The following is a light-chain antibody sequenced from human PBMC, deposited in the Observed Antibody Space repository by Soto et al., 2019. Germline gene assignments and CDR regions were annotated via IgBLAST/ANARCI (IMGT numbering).Light chain of an antibody. CDR1: QSVSSSY. CDR2: GAS. CDR3: QQYGSSPYT. Sequence: EIVLTQSPGTLSLSPGERATLSCRASQSVSSSYLAWYQQKPGQAPRLLIYGASSRATDIPDRFSGSGSRTDFTLTISRLEPEDFAVYYCQQYGSSPYTFGQGTKLEIK. V-gene: IGKV3-20*01. J-gene: IGKJ2*01.